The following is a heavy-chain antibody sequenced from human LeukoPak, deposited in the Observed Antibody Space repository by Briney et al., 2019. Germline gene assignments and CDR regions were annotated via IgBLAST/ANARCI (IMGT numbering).Heavy chain of an antibody. CDR3: ARGGRIAAAGLNRGY. J-gene: IGHJ4*02. CDR1: GYTFTGYY. CDR2: INPNSGGT. D-gene: IGHD6-13*01. Sequence: ASVKVSCKASGYTFTGYYMHWVRQAPGQGLEWMGRINPNSGGTNYAQKFQGRVTMTRDTSIGTAYMELSRLRSDDTAVYYCARGGRIAAAGLNRGYWGQGTLVTVSS. V-gene: IGHV1-2*06.